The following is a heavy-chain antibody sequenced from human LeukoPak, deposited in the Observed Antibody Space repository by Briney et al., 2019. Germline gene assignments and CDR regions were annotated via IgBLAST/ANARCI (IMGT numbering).Heavy chain of an antibody. Sequence: GGSLRLSCAASGFTFSSYWMTWVRHSPGKGLEWVATIKQDGSEKYYVDSVKGRFTISRDNAKTSLYLQMNSLRAEDTAVYYCARGDIVVLPSAAPDYWGQGTLVTVSS. CDR1: GFTFSSYW. V-gene: IGHV3-7*01. CDR2: IKQDGSEK. CDR3: ARGDIVVLPSAAPDY. J-gene: IGHJ4*02. D-gene: IGHD2-2*01.